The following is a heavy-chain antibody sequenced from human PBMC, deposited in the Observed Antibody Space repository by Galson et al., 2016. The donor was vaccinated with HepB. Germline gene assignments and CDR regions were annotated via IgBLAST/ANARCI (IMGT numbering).Heavy chain of an antibody. V-gene: IGHV3-30*03. J-gene: IGHJ4*02. CDR2: ISYDGSNK. Sequence: SLRLSCAASGFTFSTYGMHWVRQAPGKGLEWVAVISYDGSNKYYADSVKGRFTISRDNSKNTLFLYMNSLRTEDTAVYYCARDAGRLVVYARELPYWGQGTLVTVSS. D-gene: IGHD2-8*02. CDR1: GFTFSTYG. CDR3: ARDAGRLVVYARELPY.